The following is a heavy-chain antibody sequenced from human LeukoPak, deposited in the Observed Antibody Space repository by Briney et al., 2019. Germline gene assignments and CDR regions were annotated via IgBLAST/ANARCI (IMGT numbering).Heavy chain of an antibody. Sequence: SETLSLTCTVSGGSISSYYWSWIRQPPRKGLEWIGYIYYSGSTNYNPSLKSRVTISVDTSKNQFSLKLSSVTAADTAVYYCARAPLLGIFGLDPWGQGTLVTVSS. CDR2: IYYSGST. CDR3: ARAPLLGIFGLDP. CDR1: GGSISSYY. D-gene: IGHD3-3*01. V-gene: IGHV4-59*01. J-gene: IGHJ5*02.